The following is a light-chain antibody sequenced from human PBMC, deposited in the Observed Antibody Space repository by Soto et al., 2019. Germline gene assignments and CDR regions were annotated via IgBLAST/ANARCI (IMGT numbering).Light chain of an antibody. V-gene: IGKV3-11*01. CDR2: DVS. CDR3: QHRSSWPWT. CDR1: QSVSSY. J-gene: IGKJ1*01. Sequence: EIVLTQSPATLSLSPGERATLSCRASQSVSSYLAWYQQKPGQAPRLLMYDVSNRATGIPASFSGSGSGTDFTLTIISIEPEDFAVYYCQHRSSWPWTFGQGTKLEIK.